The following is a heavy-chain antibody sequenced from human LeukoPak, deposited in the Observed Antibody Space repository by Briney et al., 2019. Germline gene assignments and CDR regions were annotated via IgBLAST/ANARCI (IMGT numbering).Heavy chain of an antibody. J-gene: IGHJ4*02. Sequence: SQTLSLTCTVSGGSISSGGYYWSWIRQHPGKGLEWIGYIYYSGSTYYNPSLKSRVTISVDTSKNQFSLKLSSVTAADTAVYYCARVSMFDAMVRGVIYFDYWGQGTLVTVSS. CDR3: ARVSMFDAMVRGVIYFDY. CDR1: GGSISSGGYY. CDR2: IYYSGST. D-gene: IGHD3-10*01. V-gene: IGHV4-30-4*08.